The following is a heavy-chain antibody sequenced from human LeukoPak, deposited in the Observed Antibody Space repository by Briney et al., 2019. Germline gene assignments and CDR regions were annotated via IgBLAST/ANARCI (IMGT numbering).Heavy chain of an antibody. CDR1: GGTFSSYV. D-gene: IGHD3-10*01. Sequence: ASVKVSCKASGGTFSSYVISWVRQAPGQGLEWMGGIIPIFGTANYAQKFQGRVTITADESTSTAYMELSSLRPEDTAVYYCARDLVGSAISYSSGAWDYWGQGTLVTVSS. V-gene: IGHV1-69*13. CDR3: ARDLVGSAISYSSGAWDY. J-gene: IGHJ4*02. CDR2: IIPIFGTA.